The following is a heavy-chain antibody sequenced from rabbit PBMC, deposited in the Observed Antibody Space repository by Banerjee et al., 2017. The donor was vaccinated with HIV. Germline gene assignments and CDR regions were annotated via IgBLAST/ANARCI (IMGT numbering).Heavy chain of an antibody. Sequence: QSLEESGGDLVKPGASLTLTCTASGFSFSRNYYMCWVRQAPGKGLELSACVYAGSSGSTYYASWAKGRFTISKTSTTVDLEITSPTTEDTATYFCAKGGWGAGFGLWGPGTLVTVS. V-gene: IGHV1S40*01. CDR3: AKGGWGAGFGL. CDR1: GFSFSRNYY. J-gene: IGHJ4*01. D-gene: IGHD4-1*01. CDR2: VYAGSSGST.